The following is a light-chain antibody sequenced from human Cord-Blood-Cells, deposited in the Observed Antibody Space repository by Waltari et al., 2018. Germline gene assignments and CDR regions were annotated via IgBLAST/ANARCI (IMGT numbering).Light chain of an antibody. CDR3: QQSYSTPWT. J-gene: IGKJ1*01. Sequence: DIQMTQSPSSLFASVGERVTITCRASQSISTYLNWYQQQPGKAPKLLLYAASSLQSGVPSRFSGSGSGTDFTLTISSLQPEDFATYYCQQSYSTPWTFGQGTKVEIK. CDR1: QSISTY. CDR2: AAS. V-gene: IGKV1-39*01.